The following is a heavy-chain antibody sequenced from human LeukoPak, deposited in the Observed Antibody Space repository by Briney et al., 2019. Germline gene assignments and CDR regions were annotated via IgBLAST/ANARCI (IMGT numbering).Heavy chain of an antibody. Sequence: SETLSLTCTVSGGSISSDDYYWSWIRQPPGKGLEWIGYIYYSGSTYYNPSLKSRVTISVDTSKNQFSLKLSSVTAADTAVYYCAREGAAAHFGHYYYGMDVWGQGTTVTVSS. D-gene: IGHD6-13*01. CDR1: GGSISSDDYY. CDR2: IYYSGST. V-gene: IGHV4-30-4*08. J-gene: IGHJ6*02. CDR3: AREGAAAHFGHYYYGMDV.